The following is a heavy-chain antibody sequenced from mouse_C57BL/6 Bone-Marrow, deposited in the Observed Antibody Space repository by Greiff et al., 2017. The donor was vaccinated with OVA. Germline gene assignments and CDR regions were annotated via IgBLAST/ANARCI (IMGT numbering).Heavy chain of an antibody. CDR1: GFTFSSYG. CDR2: ISSGGSYT. Sequence: EVMLVESGGDLVKPGGSLKLSCAASGFTFSSYGMSWVRQTPDKRLEWVATISSGGSYTYYPDSVKGRFTISRDNAKNTLYLQMSSLKSEDTAMYYCARERGYYDYDGGYYYAMDYWGQGTSVTVSS. D-gene: IGHD2-4*01. V-gene: IGHV5-6*01. J-gene: IGHJ4*01. CDR3: ARERGYYDYDGGYYYAMDY.